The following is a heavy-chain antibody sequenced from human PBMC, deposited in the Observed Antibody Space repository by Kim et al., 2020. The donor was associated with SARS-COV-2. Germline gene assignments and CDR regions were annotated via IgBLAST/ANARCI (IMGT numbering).Heavy chain of an antibody. D-gene: IGHD3-9*01. Sequence: SETLSLTCTVSGGSISSSSYYWGWIRQPPGKGLEWIGSIYYSGSTYYNPSLKSRVTISVDTSKNQFSLKLSSVTAADTAVYYCARLAYYDILTGYPIDYWGQGTLVTVSS. J-gene: IGHJ4*02. CDR2: IYYSGST. CDR3: ARLAYYDILTGYPIDY. CDR1: GGSISSSSYY. V-gene: IGHV4-39*07.